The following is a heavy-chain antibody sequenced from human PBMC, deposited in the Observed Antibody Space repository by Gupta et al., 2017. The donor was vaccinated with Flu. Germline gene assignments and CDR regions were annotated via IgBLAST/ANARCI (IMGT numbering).Heavy chain of an antibody. J-gene: IGHJ4*02. CDR3: AKGGYSYGVFQY. V-gene: IGHV1-2*06. CDR2: INPSSGGT. Sequence: VRRAPGQGIEWMGRINPSSGGTNYAQKFQGRGAMTRDTSFITGYMMELSRLRSDDTAVYYCAKGGYSYGVFQYWGQGTLVTVSS. D-gene: IGHD5-18*01.